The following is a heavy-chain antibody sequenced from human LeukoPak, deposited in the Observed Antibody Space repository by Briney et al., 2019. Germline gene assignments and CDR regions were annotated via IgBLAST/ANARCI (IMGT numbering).Heavy chain of an antibody. Sequence: ASVKVSCKASGYTFTGYYIHWVRQAPGQGLEWMAWINPNSGDTNFAQKFQGRVTLTRDTSITTAYMELSRLTSDDTAVYYCARQSGTEKYQPIDYWGQGTLVTVPS. CDR1: GYTFTGYY. D-gene: IGHD2-2*01. J-gene: IGHJ4*02. CDR2: INPNSGDT. V-gene: IGHV1-2*02. CDR3: ARQSGTEKYQPIDY.